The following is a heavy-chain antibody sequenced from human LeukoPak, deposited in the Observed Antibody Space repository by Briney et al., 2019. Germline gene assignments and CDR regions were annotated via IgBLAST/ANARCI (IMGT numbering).Heavy chain of an antibody. V-gene: IGHV3-30*02. CDR2: IRYDGSNK. Sequence: RGSLRLSCAASALTFSSYGMHWVRQAPGKGLEWVAFIRYDGSNKYYADSVKGRFTISRDNSKNTLYLQMNSLRAEDTAVYYCAKDDPYGEPFDYWGQGTLVTVSS. CDR1: ALTFSSYG. CDR3: AKDDPYGEPFDY. D-gene: IGHD4-17*01. J-gene: IGHJ4*02.